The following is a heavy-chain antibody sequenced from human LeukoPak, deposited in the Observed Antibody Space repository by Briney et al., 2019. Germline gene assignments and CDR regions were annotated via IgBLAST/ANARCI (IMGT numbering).Heavy chain of an antibody. CDR3: AGGDYDFWSGYYTVGYFDY. Sequence: PGGSLRLSCAASGFTVSSNYMSWVRQAPGKGLGWVSVIYSGGSTYYADSVKGRFTISRDNSKNTLYLQMNSLRAEDTAVYYCAGGDYDFWSGYYTVGYFDYWGQGTLVTVSS. CDR2: IYSGGST. V-gene: IGHV3-53*01. D-gene: IGHD3-3*01. CDR1: GFTVSSNY. J-gene: IGHJ4*02.